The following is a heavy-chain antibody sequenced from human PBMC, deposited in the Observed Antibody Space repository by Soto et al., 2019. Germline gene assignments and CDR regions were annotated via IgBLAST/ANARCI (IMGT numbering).Heavy chain of an antibody. CDR3: ARDGNWRLDC. V-gene: IGHV4-59*12. CDR1: GDSISSYY. J-gene: IGHJ4*02. D-gene: IGHD1-1*01. Sequence: SETLSLTCTVSGDSISSYYWSWIRQPPGKGLEWIGYIYYSGSTNYNPSLKSRITINADTSKNQFSLHLNSVTAEDTAVYYCARDGNWRLDCWGQGALVTVSS. CDR2: IYYSGST.